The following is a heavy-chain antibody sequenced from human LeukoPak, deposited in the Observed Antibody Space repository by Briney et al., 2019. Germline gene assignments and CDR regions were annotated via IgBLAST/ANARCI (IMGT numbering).Heavy chain of an antibody. CDR2: ISGSGDKT. CDR1: GITFSTYG. CDR3: AKHREYNFGYFDY. Sequence: GGSLRLSCAASGITFSTYGMTWVRQAPGKGLEWVSDISGSGDKTYYADSVKGRFTISRDNSKNIVYLQMNSLRAEDTAAYYCAKHREYNFGYFDYWGQGTLVTVSS. V-gene: IGHV3-23*01. J-gene: IGHJ4*02. D-gene: IGHD1-20*01.